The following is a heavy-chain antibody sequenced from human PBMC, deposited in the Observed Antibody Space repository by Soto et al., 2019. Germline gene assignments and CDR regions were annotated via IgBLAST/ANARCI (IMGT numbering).Heavy chain of an antibody. CDR1: GSPFSLYG. J-gene: IGHJ4*02. Sequence: SLRLSCSASGSPFSLYGVQWVRQAPGKGLEYVAGISSDGGETYHADSVKGRFTISRDNPKKTLYLQMTSLRVEDTAVYYCVKGSAAGAGYFYDNWGQGTLVTVSS. V-gene: IGHV3-64D*06. D-gene: IGHD6-13*01. CDR3: VKGSAAGAGYFYDN. CDR2: ISSDGGET.